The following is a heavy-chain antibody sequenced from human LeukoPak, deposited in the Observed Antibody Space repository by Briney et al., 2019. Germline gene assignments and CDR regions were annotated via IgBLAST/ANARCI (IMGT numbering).Heavy chain of an antibody. CDR3: AKDGSLAGGGSGFFDY. Sequence: PGGFLRLSCAASGFTFDDYAMHWVRQAPGKGLEWVSLISWDGGSTYYADSVKGRFTISRDNSKNSLYLQMNSLRAEDTALYYCAKDGSLAGGGSGFFDYWGQGTLVTVSS. CDR1: GFTFDDYA. D-gene: IGHD3-10*01. J-gene: IGHJ4*02. CDR2: ISWDGGST. V-gene: IGHV3-43D*03.